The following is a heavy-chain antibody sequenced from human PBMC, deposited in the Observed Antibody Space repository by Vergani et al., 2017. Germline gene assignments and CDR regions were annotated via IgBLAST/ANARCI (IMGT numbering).Heavy chain of an antibody. D-gene: IGHD2-15*01. V-gene: IGHV1-69*01. J-gene: IGHJ4*02. CDR3: ATPASVEYCSGGSCYSGFDY. CDR2: IIPIFGTA. Sequence: VQLLESGAEVKKPGSSVKVSCKASGGTFSSYAISWVRQAPGQGLEWMGGIIPIFGTANYAQKFQGRVTITADESTSTAYMELSSLRSEDTAVYYCATPASVEYCSGGSCYSGFDYWGQGTLVTVSS. CDR1: GGTFSSYA.